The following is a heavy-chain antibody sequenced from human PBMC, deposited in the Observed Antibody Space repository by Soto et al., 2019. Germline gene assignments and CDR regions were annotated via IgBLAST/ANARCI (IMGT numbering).Heavy chain of an antibody. D-gene: IGHD1-26*01. Sequence: GGTLRLSCAASGFTFGSYGMTWVRQAPGKGLECVSGITAATGTTYYADSVKGRFTISRDLSTNTLFLQMNSLRAADSAVYYCAKAKGRSNFYYSGLDVWGQGTTVTVSS. V-gene: IGHV3-23*01. J-gene: IGHJ6*02. CDR2: ITAATGTT. CDR1: GFTFGSYG. CDR3: AKAKGRSNFYYSGLDV.